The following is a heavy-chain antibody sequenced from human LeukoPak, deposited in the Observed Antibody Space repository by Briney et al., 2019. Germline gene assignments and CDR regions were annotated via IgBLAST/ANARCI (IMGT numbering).Heavy chain of an antibody. D-gene: IGHD2-21*01. J-gene: IGHJ4*02. Sequence: SETLSLTCTVSGGSISGHYWSWIRQPPAKGLEWVGYVYYSGETNYIPSLKSRVTISVDTSKNQCSLKLTSVTADDTAVYYCARLQGDSTAIFDYWGQGILVSVSS. CDR3: ARLQGDSTAIFDY. CDR1: GGSISGHY. CDR2: VYYSGET. V-gene: IGHV4-59*11.